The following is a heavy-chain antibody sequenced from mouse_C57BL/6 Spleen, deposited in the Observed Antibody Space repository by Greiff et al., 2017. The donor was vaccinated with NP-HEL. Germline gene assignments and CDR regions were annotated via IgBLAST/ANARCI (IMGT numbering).Heavy chain of an antibody. D-gene: IGHD2-1*01. J-gene: IGHJ1*03. Sequence: QVQLQQSGAELVRPGASVKLSCKASGYTFTDYYINWVKQRPGQGLEWIARIYPGSGNTYYNEKFKGKATLTAEKSSSTAYMQLSSLTSEDSAVYFCARGNYEDWYFDVWGTGTTVTVSS. CDR2: IYPGSGNT. V-gene: IGHV1-76*01. CDR3: ARGNYEDWYFDV. CDR1: GYTFTDYY.